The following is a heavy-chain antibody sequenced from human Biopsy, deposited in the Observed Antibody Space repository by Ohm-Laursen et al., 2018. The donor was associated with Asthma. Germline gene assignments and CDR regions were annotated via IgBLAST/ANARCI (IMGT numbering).Heavy chain of an antibody. Sequence: SSVKVSCKASGGTFSSDAISWVRQAPGQGLEWMGGIMPIFGTPNYAQKFQHRLTITADDSTNTVYMELSSLKLEDTAVYFCARSYCGGDCYSPFDYWGQGSLVTVSS. CDR2: IMPIFGTP. V-gene: IGHV1-69*01. CDR3: ARSYCGGDCYSPFDY. J-gene: IGHJ4*02. D-gene: IGHD2-21*01. CDR1: GGTFSSDA.